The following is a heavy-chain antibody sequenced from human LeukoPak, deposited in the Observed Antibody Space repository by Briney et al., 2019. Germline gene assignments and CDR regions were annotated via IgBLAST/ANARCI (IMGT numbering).Heavy chain of an antibody. CDR2: ITGSGGST. CDR1: GFTFSSYA. Sequence: PGGSLRLSCVVSGFTFSSYAMNWVRQAPGQGLEWVSGITGSGGSTYYADSVKGRFTISRDNSKNTLYLQMNSLGAEDTAVYYCAKGGTWLFAFSDGSWGQGTLVTVSS. D-gene: IGHD3-22*01. V-gene: IGHV3-23*01. J-gene: IGHJ5*02. CDR3: AKGGTWLFAFSDGS.